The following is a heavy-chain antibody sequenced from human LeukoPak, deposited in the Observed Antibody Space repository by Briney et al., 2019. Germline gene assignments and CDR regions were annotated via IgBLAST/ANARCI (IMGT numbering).Heavy chain of an antibody. CDR2: IRYDGYKR. Sequence: PGGSLRLSCGASGFTFNSHDMHWVRRAPGKGLEWVAFIRYDGYKRYYGDFGKGRFTISRDKSNNTLFLQMNSPRGDDTAVYYCARGVAGSAFDYWGQGTLVAVSS. CDR1: GFTFNSHD. D-gene: IGHD2-21*01. J-gene: IGHJ4*02. V-gene: IGHV3-30*02. CDR3: ARGVAGSAFDY.